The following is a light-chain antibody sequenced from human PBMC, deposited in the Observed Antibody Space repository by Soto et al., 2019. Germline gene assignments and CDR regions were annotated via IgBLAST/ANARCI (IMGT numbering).Light chain of an antibody. Sequence: QSALTQPASVSGSPGQSITISCTGTSSDVGAYNYVSWLQQHPGKAPTLITSEVSNRPSGVSNRFSGSKSGNAASLTISGLQAEDEADYFCFSFTTDWTHVFGTGTKVTVL. CDR1: SSDVGAYNY. J-gene: IGLJ1*01. CDR3: FSFTTDWTHV. V-gene: IGLV2-14*01. CDR2: EVS.